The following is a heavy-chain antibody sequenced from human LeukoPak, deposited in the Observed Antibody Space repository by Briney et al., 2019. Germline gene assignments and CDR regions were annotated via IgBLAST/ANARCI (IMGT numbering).Heavy chain of an antibody. Sequence: SETLSLTCAVSGISVSSGYYWGWIRQPPGKGLEWIGTINHSGNTFYNPSPKSRVTTLVDTSKNQFSLRLSSMTAADTAVYYCARRMAGATTDAFDIWGQGTMVTVSS. CDR3: ARRMAGATTDAFDI. CDR1: GISVSSGYY. J-gene: IGHJ3*02. D-gene: IGHD6-19*01. CDR2: INHSGNT. V-gene: IGHV4-38-2*01.